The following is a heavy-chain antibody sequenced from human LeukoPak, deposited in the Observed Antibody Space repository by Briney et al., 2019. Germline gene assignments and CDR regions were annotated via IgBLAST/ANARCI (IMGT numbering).Heavy chain of an antibody. CDR2: ISYSGST. D-gene: IGHD3-10*01. V-gene: IGHV4-39*01. CDR1: SGFISSSTYC. J-gene: IGHJ6*03. CDR3: ARLTWFLNYYIDV. Sequence: SETLSLTCTVSSGFISSSTYCWGWIRQPPGKGLEWIGSISYSGSTYYNPSLKSRVTISVDTSKNQYSLKLRSVTAADTAVYYCARLTWFLNYYIDVWGKGTTVTVSS.